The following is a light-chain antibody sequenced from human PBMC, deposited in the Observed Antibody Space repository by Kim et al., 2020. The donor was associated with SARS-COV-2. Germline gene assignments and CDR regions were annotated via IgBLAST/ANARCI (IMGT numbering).Light chain of an antibody. CDR2: AAS. CDR1: QDITND. CDR3: LQHTDFPWT. V-gene: IGKV1-17*01. J-gene: IGKJ1*01. Sequence: ASVGDRVSITCRASQDITNDLGWYQQKPGESPKRLIYAASNLQSGVPSRFSGSGSGTEFTLTISSLQPEDFATYYCLQHTDFPWTFGQGTKVDIK.